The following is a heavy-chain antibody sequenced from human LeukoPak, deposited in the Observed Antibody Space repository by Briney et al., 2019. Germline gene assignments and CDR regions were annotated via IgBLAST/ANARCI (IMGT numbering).Heavy chain of an antibody. CDR3: ARGDNSGWRNVYYFDY. CDR2: ISSSSSYI. D-gene: IGHD6-19*01. CDR1: GFTFSSYS. V-gene: IGHV3-21*01. J-gene: IGHJ4*02. Sequence: GGSLRLSCAASGFTFSSYSMNWVRQAPGKGLEWVSSISSSSSYIYYADSVKGRFTISRDNAQNSMSLQMNSLRAEDTAVYYCARGDNSGWRNVYYFDYWGQGTLVTVSS.